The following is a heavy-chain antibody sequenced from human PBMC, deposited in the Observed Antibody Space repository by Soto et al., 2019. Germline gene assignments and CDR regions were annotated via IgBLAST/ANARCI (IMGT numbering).Heavy chain of an antibody. CDR2: ISGSGGST. J-gene: IGHJ3*01. CDR3: ASASYDSSGYYDAFDV. Sequence: PGGSLRLSCAASGFTFSSYAMSWVRQAPGKGLEWVSAISGSGGSTYYADSVKGRLTISRDNAKNSLYLQMNSLRVEDTAMYYCASASYDSSGYYDAFDVWGQGTMVTVSS. V-gene: IGHV3-23*01. D-gene: IGHD3-22*01. CDR1: GFTFSSYA.